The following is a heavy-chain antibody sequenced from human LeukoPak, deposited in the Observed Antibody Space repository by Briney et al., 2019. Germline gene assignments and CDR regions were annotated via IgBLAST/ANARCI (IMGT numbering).Heavy chain of an antibody. CDR2: ISSSGRTM. Sequence: GGSLRLSCAASGFIFSSYERSWVRQAPGKGLEWVSYISSSGRTMYYADSVKGRFTVSRDNAKNSLYLQMNSLRAEDTAIYYCARDNYSGSRYFDHWGQGTLVTVSS. D-gene: IGHD1-26*01. CDR3: ARDNYSGSRYFDH. CDR1: GFIFSSYE. V-gene: IGHV3-48*03. J-gene: IGHJ4*02.